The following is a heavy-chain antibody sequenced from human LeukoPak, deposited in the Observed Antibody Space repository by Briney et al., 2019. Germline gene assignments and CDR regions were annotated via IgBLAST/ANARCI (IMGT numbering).Heavy chain of an antibody. CDR2: IIPIFGTA. D-gene: IGHD3-16*01. CDR1: GGTFSSYA. J-gene: IGHJ4*02. V-gene: IGHV1-69*05. Sequence: ASVKVSCKASGGTFSSYAISWVRQAPGQGLEWMGGIIPIFGTANYAQKFQGRVTITTDESTSTAYMELSSLRSEDTAVYYCATPYVWGSRYYFDYWGQGTLVTVSS. CDR3: ATPYVWGSRYYFDY.